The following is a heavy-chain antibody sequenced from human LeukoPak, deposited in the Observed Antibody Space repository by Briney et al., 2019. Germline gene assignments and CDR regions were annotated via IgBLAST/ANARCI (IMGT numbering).Heavy chain of an antibody. J-gene: IGHJ4*02. D-gene: IGHD3-10*01. CDR2: MYTSGST. CDR1: GGSISSYY. CDR3: ARDTGYYFGSGNYLYYFDY. V-gene: IGHV4-4*07. Sequence: PSETLSLTCTVFGGSISSYYWSWIRQPAGKGVEWVGGMYTSGSTNYNPSLKSRVTMSVDTSKNQSSLQLSSVTSADTALYYSARDTGYYFGSGNYLYYFDYWGQETLVTVSS.